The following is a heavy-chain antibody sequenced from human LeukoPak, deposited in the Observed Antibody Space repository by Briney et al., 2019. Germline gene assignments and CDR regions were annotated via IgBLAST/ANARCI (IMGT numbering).Heavy chain of an antibody. Sequence: GGSLRLSCAASGFAFHAFDMYWVRQAPGKGLEWVSRINSDGGKTYYADSVRGRFTISRDNSKYSLYLQMNSLRTDDAALYYCATWAFYHGLDVWGQGTTVTVSS. CDR2: INSDGGKT. J-gene: IGHJ6*02. CDR3: ATWAFYHGLDV. V-gene: IGHV3-43*02. D-gene: IGHD1-26*01. CDR1: GFAFHAFD.